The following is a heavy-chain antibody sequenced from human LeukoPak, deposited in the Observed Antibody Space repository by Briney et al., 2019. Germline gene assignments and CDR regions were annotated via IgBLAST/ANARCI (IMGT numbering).Heavy chain of an antibody. J-gene: IGHJ4*02. CDR3: AKASISGWIFAY. V-gene: IGHV3-30-3*01. CDR2: ISYDGSNK. Sequence: GGSLRLSCAASGFTFSSYAKHWVRQAPGQGLEWVAVISYDGSNKYYADSVKGRFTISRDNSKNTLYLQMNSLRAEDTAVYYCAKASISGWIFAYWGQGTLVTVSS. D-gene: IGHD6-19*01. CDR1: GFTFSSYA.